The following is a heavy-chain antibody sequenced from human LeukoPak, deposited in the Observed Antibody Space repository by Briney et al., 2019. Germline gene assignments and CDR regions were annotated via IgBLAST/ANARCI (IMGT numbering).Heavy chain of an antibody. J-gene: IGHJ4*02. CDR2: INHSGST. Sequence: SETLSLTCTVSGGSVSSSTYYWSWIRQPPGKGLEWIGEINHSGSTNYNPSLKSRVTISVDTSKNQFSLKLSSVTAADTAVYYCARGRVAARSPVGYWGQGTLVTVSS. CDR1: GGSVSSSTYY. V-gene: IGHV4-39*07. CDR3: ARGRVAARSPVGY. D-gene: IGHD6-6*01.